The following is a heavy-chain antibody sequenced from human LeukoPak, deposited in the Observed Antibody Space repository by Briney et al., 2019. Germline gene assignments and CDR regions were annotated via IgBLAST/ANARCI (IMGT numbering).Heavy chain of an antibody. CDR2: IISSSSYI. J-gene: IGHJ3*02. CDR1: GFTFSSYS. D-gene: IGHD2-15*01. CDR3: AREQKDIVVVVAAQFDAFDI. Sequence: PGGSLRLSCVASGFTFSSYSMNWVRQAPGKGLEWVSSIISSSSYIYYADSVKGRFTISRDNAKNSLYLQMNSLRAEDTAVYYCAREQKDIVVVVAAQFDAFDIWGQGTMVTVSS. V-gene: IGHV3-21*01.